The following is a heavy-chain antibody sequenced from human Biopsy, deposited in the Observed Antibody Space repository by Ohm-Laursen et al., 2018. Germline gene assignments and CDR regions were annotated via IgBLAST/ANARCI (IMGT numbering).Heavy chain of an antibody. CDR3: ALETTYCSGNRCYPDFFVV. CDR1: GGSISSYY. D-gene: IGHD2-15*01. J-gene: IGHJ6*02. CDR2: IYYTGST. V-gene: IGHV4-59*08. Sequence: GTLSLTCTVSGGSISSYYWSWIRQPPGKGLEWIGYIYYTGSTNYNPSLKSRVTISVDTSKNQLSLKLRSVTAADTAVYYCALETTYCSGNRCYPDFFVVWGQGTTVTVSS.